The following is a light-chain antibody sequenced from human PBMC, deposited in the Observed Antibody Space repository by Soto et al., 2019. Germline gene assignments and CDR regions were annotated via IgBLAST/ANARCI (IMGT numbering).Light chain of an antibody. CDR1: HNISSTY. CDR3: QHYGSSMYT. J-gene: IGKJ2*01. Sequence: EVVLTQSPGTLSLSPGEGATLSCRASHNISSTYLAWYQQKPGQAPRLLIYGASSRATGIPDRFSGSGSGTDFTLTVSRLKPEDFAVFYCQHYGSSMYTLGQRTRLDIK. CDR2: GAS. V-gene: IGKV3-20*01.